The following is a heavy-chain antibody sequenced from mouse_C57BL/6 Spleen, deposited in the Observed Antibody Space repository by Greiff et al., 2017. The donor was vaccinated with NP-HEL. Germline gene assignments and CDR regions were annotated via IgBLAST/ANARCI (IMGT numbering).Heavy chain of an antibody. V-gene: IGHV1-64*01. Sequence: VQLQQSGAELVKPGASVKLSCKASGYTFTSYWMHWVKQRPGQGLEWIGMIHPNSGSTNYNEKFKSKATLTVDKSSSTAYMQLSSLTSEDSAVYYCARDRGDYFDYWGQGTTLTVSS. CDR2: IHPNSGST. J-gene: IGHJ2*01. CDR1: GYTFTSYW. CDR3: ARDRGDYFDY.